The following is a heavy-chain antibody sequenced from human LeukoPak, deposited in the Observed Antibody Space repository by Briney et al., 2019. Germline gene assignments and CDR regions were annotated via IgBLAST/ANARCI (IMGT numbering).Heavy chain of an antibody. CDR1: GGFFSGYY. Sequence: SETLSLTCAVYGGFFSGYYWSWIRQPPGKGLEWIGEINHSGSTNYNPSLKSRVTISVDTSKNQFSLKLSSVTAADTAVYYCARAGRITMIVGISYYFDYWGQGTLVTVSS. J-gene: IGHJ4*02. CDR2: INHSGST. D-gene: IGHD3-22*01. CDR3: ARAGRITMIVGISYYFDY. V-gene: IGHV4-34*01.